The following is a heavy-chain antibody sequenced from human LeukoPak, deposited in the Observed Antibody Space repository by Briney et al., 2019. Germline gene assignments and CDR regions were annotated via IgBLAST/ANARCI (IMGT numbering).Heavy chain of an antibody. CDR1: GFTFTSYA. CDR3: AKTLTMNLVRGLVDH. J-gene: IGHJ4*02. Sequence: GGSLRLSCSASGFTFTSYAMTWVRQAPGKALEWVSTISKTGDHTYYPDSVKGRFTISRDNSRNTLYLQMNSLRVEDTALYYCAKTLTMNLVRGLVDHWGQGTLVAVSS. D-gene: IGHD3-10*01. V-gene: IGHV3-23*01. CDR2: ISKTGDHT.